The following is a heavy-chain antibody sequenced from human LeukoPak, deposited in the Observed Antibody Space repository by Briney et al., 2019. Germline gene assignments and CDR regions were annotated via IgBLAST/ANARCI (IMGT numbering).Heavy chain of an antibody. Sequence: SQTLSLTCAVSGGSISSGGYSWSWIRQPPGKGLEWIGYIYHSGSTYYNPSLKSRVTISVDRSKNQFSLKLSSVTAADTAVYYCARGDVSSGWDQGLFDYWGQGTLVTVSS. CDR1: GGSISSGGYS. CDR2: IYHSGST. V-gene: IGHV4-30-2*01. CDR3: ARGDVSSGWDQGLFDY. D-gene: IGHD6-19*01. J-gene: IGHJ4*02.